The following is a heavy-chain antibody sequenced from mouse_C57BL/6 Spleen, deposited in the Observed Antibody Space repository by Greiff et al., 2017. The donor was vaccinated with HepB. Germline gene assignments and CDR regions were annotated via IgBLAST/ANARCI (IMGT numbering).Heavy chain of an antibody. CDR3: ARDYDDGYYAMDY. D-gene: IGHD2-4*01. V-gene: IGHV1-19*01. J-gene: IGHJ4*01. CDR1: GYTFTDYY. Sequence: VQLQQSGPVLVKPGASVKMSCKASGYTFTDYYMNWVKQSHGKSLEWIGVINPYNGGTSYNQKFKGKATLTVDKSSSTAYMELNSLTSEDSAVYYCARDYDDGYYAMDYWGQGTSVTVSS. CDR2: INPYNGGT.